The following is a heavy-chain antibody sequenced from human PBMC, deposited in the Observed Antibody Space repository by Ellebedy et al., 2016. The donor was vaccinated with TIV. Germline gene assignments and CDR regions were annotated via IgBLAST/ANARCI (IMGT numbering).Heavy chain of an antibody. Sequence: AASVKVSCKASGYTFTGYYMHWVRQAPGQGLEWMGWINPNSGGTNYAQKFQGWVTMTRSTSISTAYMDLSRLRSDDTALYYCVRVACGSYSYAFYIWGQGTMVTASS. CDR3: VRVACGSYSYAFYI. CDR1: GYTFTGYY. CDR2: INPNSGGT. D-gene: IGHD1-26*01. J-gene: IGHJ3*02. V-gene: IGHV1-2*04.